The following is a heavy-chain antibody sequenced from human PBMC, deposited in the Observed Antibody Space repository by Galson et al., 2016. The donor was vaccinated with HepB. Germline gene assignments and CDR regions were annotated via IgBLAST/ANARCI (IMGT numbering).Heavy chain of an antibody. CDR2: IYYSGRT. D-gene: IGHD6-19*01. V-gene: IGHV4-61*05. CDR3: ASGYSSGWYYFDS. J-gene: IGHJ4*02. Sequence: LSLTCTVSGASISSNNYYWGWIRQSPEKGLEWIGYIYYSGRTNYNPSLKSRVTISVDTSRNQFSLKLSSVTAADTAVYFCASGYSSGWYYFDSWGQGTLVTVSS. CDR1: GASISSNNYY.